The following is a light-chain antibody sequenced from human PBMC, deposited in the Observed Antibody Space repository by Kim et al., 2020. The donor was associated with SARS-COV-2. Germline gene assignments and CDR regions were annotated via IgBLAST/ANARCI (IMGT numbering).Light chain of an antibody. Sequence: EIVLTQSPGTLSLSPGDRATLSCRASQSVSNNFLAWYQQKPGQAPRLLIYAASTRASGIPDRFSGSGSGTDFTLTISRLEPEDFAVYYCKQYGNSLYAIGQGTKLEF. CDR1: QSVSNNF. J-gene: IGKJ2*01. V-gene: IGKV3-20*01. CDR2: AAS. CDR3: KQYGNSLYA.